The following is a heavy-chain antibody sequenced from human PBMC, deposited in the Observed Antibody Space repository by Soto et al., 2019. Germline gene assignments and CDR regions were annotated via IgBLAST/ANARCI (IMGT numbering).Heavy chain of an antibody. V-gene: IGHV1-3*01. CDR3: ARALMLRFLEWPDY. Sequence: ASVKVSCKASGYTFTSYTIHWVRQAPGQRLEWMGWINAGNGNTKYSQKFQGRVTITRDTSASTAYMELSSLRSEDTAVYYCARALMLRFLEWPDYWGQGTLVTVSS. D-gene: IGHD3-3*01. CDR1: GYTFTSYT. CDR2: INAGNGNT. J-gene: IGHJ4*02.